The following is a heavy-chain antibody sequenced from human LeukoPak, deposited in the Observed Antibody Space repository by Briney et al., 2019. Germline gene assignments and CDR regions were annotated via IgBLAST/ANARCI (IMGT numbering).Heavy chain of an antibody. CDR2: IYHSGST. CDR3: ASLYCSSTSCYTGAEYFQH. Sequence: PSETLSLTCAVSGFSISSGYYWGWIRQPPGKGLEWIGSIYHSGSTYYNPSLKGRVTISVDTSKNQFSLKLSSVTAADTAVYYCASLYCSSTSCYTGAEYFQHWGQGTLVTVSS. J-gene: IGHJ1*01. D-gene: IGHD2-2*02. CDR1: GFSISSGYY. V-gene: IGHV4-38-2*01.